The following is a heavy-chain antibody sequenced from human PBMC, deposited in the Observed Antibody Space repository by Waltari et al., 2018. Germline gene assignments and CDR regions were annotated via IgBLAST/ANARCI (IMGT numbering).Heavy chain of an antibody. Sequence: QVQLQQWGAGLLKPSETLSLTCAVYGGSFSGYYWSWIRQPPGKGLEWIGEINHSGSTNYNPALKSRVTIPVDTPKNQFSMKVNSVTAADTAVYYCARGYCSGVSCSVYFDYWGQGTLVTVSS. D-gene: IGHD2-15*01. CDR1: GGSFSGYY. CDR2: INHSGST. V-gene: IGHV4-34*02. J-gene: IGHJ4*02. CDR3: ARGYCSGVSCSVYFDY.